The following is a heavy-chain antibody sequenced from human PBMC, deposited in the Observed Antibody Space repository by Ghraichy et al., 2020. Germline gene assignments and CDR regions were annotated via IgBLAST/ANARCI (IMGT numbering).Heavy chain of an antibody. CDR1: GFTFSSYA. V-gene: IGHV3-23*01. CDR3: AKDPRDHNYYGSGSYYAHYFDY. Sequence: GGSLRLSCAASGFTFSSYAMSWVRQAPGKGLEWVSAISGSGGSTYYADSVKGRFTISRDNSKNTLYLQMNSLRAEDTAVYYCAKDPRDHNYYGSGSYYAHYFDYWGQGTLVTVSS. J-gene: IGHJ4*02. CDR2: ISGSGGST. D-gene: IGHD3-10*01.